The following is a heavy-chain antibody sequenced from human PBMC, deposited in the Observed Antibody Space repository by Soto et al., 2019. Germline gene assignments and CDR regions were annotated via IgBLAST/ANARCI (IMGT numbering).Heavy chain of an antibody. Sequence: VQLVESGGGLVQPGGSLRLSCLASGFTFSTSWMTWVRQAPGKGLEWVANMKGDGSKENYVDSVKGRFTISRDNAKNSLFLQMNSLRDEATALIFCARDLRYGVSTVYYDVFDTWGQGTMVTVSP. CDR1: GFTFSTSW. V-gene: IGHV3-7*01. J-gene: IGHJ3*02. CDR3: ARDLRYGVSTVYYDVFDT. D-gene: IGHD3-9*01. CDR2: MKGDGSKE.